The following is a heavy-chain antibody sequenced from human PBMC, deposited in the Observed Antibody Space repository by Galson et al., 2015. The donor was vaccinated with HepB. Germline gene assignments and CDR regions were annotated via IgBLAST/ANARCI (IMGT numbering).Heavy chain of an antibody. D-gene: IGHD5-18*01. CDR1: GVAVSDHY. Sequence: PLGLACAASGVAVSDHYWRGVRQAPGEGLGWVSGICSSGATYYADSVKGRFTISRDNSKNTLYLQMNSLRVEDTAVYYCAGRRGYSYGFDYWGPGTLATVSP. J-gene: IGHJ4*02. CDR2: ICSSGAT. V-gene: IGHV3-66*02. CDR3: AGRRGYSYGFDY.